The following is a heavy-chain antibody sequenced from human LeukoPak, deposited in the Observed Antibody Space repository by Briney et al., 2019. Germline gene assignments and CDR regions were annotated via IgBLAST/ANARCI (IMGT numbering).Heavy chain of an antibody. CDR2: INHSGST. Sequence: PSETLSLTCTVSGGSISSSYYYWGWIRQPPGKGLEWIGEINHSGSTNYNPSLKSRVTISVDTSKNQFSLKLSSVTAADTAVYYCARLWSSGTGGVVDYWGQGTLVTVSS. CDR3: ARLWSSGTGGVVDY. D-gene: IGHD6-19*01. CDR1: GGSISSSYYY. V-gene: IGHV4-39*01. J-gene: IGHJ4*02.